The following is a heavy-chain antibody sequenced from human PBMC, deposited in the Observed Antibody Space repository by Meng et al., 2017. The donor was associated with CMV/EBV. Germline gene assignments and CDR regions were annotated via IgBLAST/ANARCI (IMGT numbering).Heavy chain of an antibody. CDR1: GGSISSSSYY. J-gene: IGHJ1*01. CDR2: IYYSGST. Sequence: GSLRLSCTVSGGSISSSSYYWGWIRQPPGKGLEWIGSIYYSGSTYYNPSLKSRVTISVDTSKNQFSLKLSSVTAADTAVYYCARLGQYRYFQHWGQGTLVTVS. CDR3: ARLGQYRYFQH. V-gene: IGHV4-39*01. D-gene: IGHD3-16*01.